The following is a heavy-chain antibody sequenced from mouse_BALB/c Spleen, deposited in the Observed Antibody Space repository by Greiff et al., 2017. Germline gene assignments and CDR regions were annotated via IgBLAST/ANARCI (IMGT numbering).Heavy chain of an antibody. CDR2: ISSGGST. CDR1: GFTFSSYA. CDR3: ARVPGYYGSSRYWYFDV. D-gene: IGHD1-1*01. J-gene: IGHJ1*01. V-gene: IGHV5-6-5*01. Sequence: DVMLVESGGGLVKPGGSLKLSCAASGFTFSSYAMSWVRQTPEKRLEWVASISSGGSTYYPDSVKGRFTISRDNARNILYLQMSSLRSEDTAMYYCARVPGYYGSSRYWYFDVWGAGTTVTVSS.